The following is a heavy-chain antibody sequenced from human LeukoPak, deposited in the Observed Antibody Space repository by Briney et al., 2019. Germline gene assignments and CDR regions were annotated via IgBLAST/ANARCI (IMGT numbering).Heavy chain of an antibody. CDR2: ISYDGSNK. V-gene: IGHV3-30-3*01. CDR1: GFTFSSYA. D-gene: IGHD1-26*01. CDR3: ARENSVVGAPYGY. Sequence: GKSLRLSCAASGFTFSSYAKHWVRQAPGKGLEWVAVISYDGSNKYYADSVKGRFTISRDNSKNTLYLQMNSLRAEDTAVYYCARENSVVGAPYGYWGQGTLVTVSS. J-gene: IGHJ4*02.